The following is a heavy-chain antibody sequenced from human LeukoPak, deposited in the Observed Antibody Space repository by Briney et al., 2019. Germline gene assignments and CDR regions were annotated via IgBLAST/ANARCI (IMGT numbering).Heavy chain of an antibody. D-gene: IGHD1-26*01. CDR2: ISPGDSDT. CDR3: ATYHTGSYKYFFDY. J-gene: IGHJ4*02. CDR1: GYSFTNYW. Sequence: GESLKISCKGSGYSFTNYWIGWVRQMPGKGLEWMEIISPGDSDTRYSPSFQGQVTISADKSISTAYLQWSSLKASDTAMYYCATYHTGSYKYFFDYWGQGTLVTVSS. V-gene: IGHV5-51*01.